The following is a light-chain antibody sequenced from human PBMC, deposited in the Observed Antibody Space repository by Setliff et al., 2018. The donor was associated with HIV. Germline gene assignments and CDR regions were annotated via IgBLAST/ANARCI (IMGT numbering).Light chain of an antibody. CDR1: SSDVGFYAR. J-gene: IGLJ1*01. CDR2: EVT. CDR3: SSSTSTNTWV. V-gene: IGLV2-18*02. Sequence: QSALTQPPSVSGSPGQSVTISCTGTSSDVGFYARVSWYQQRPGTAPKLIIFEVTYRPSGVPNRFSGSKSGNSASLTISGLRPEDEADYFCSSSTSTNTWVFGLGTKVTVL.